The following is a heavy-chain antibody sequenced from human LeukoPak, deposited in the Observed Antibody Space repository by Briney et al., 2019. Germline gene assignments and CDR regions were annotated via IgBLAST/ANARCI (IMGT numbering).Heavy chain of an antibody. D-gene: IGHD3-9*01. CDR3: AKGRYYDILTRFLHEFYQY. J-gene: IGHJ1*01. CDR2: TTWDGGGT. V-gene: IGHV3-43*01. Sequence: GGSQRLPCAVSGFTFDDYTMHGGRQAPGKGLEWVSHTTWDGGGTYYADSVKGRFTISRDNSKNSLYLQMNSLRTEDTAFYYCAKGRYYDILTRFLHEFYQYWDQAILVTVSS. CDR1: GFTFDDYT.